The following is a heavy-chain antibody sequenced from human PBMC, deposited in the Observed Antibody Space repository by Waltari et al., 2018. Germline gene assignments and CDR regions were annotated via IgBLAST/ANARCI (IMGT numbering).Heavy chain of an antibody. V-gene: IGHV1-2*02. CDR1: GYTFTGPS. CDR2: INPKSGDT. CDR3: ARNWNGIDY. J-gene: IGHJ4*02. D-gene: IGHD1-1*01. Sequence: QVQLVQSGAEVAKPGASVRVSWKASGYTFTGPSIHWVRQAPGQGLEWMGWINPKSGDTRYAQTLQGRVTVTSDTSISTAFMDLSSLRSDDTAVYYCARNWNGIDYWGQGTPVTVSS.